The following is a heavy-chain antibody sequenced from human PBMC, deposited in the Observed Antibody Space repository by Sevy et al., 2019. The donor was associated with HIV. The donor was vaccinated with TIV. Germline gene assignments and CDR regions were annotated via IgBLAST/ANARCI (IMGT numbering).Heavy chain of an antibody. J-gene: IGHJ3*02. V-gene: IGHV3-21*01. CDR1: GFTFNSYS. CDR2: ISSSSSYI. D-gene: IGHD6-19*01. CDR3: ARDRGIAVATDAFDI. Sequence: GGSLRLSCAASGFTFNSYSMNWVRQAPGKGLERVSSISSSSSYIYYADSVKGRFTISRDNAKNSLYLQMNSLRAEDTAVYYCARDRGIAVATDAFDIWGQGTMVTVSS.